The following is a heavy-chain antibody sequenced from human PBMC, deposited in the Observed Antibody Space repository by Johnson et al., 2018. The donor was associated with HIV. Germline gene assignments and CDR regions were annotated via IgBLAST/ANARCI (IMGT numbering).Heavy chain of an antibody. V-gene: IGHV3-11*04. CDR3: ARDRGGDYSDSSGLDAFDI. CDR2: ISSSGNTI. J-gene: IGHJ3*02. D-gene: IGHD3-22*01. CDR1: GFTFSDYH. Sequence: QVQLVESGGGLVKPGGSLRLSCVASGFTFSDYHMSWIRQAPGKGLEWVSYISSSGNTIYNADSVKARFTISRDNAKNSLYLQLNSLRAEDTAVYYCARDRGGDYSDSSGLDAFDIWGQGTMVTVSS.